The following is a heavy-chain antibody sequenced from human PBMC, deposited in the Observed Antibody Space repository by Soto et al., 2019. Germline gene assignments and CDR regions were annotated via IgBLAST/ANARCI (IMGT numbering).Heavy chain of an antibody. Sequence: QVQLQESGPGLVKPSGTLSLNCFVSGSSMTTNNWWSWVRQPPGKGLEWIGEIYHSGSTKYNPSLKSRLTISIAKSKNQFSLTLTSVTAEDTAVYYCARPGGTNFWGQGALVTVSS. CDR3: ARPGGTNF. V-gene: IGHV4-4*02. CDR2: IYHSGST. J-gene: IGHJ4*02. CDR1: GSSMTTNNW.